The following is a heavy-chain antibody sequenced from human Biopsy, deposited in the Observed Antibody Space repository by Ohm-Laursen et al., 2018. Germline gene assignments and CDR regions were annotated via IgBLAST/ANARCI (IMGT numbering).Heavy chain of an antibody. J-gene: IGHJ4*02. V-gene: IGHV4-61*01. D-gene: IGHD6-19*01. CDR3: ARGMRSSGWPYFDS. CDR1: GGSLSTGSFY. Sequence: SGTLSLTSTVSGGSLSTGSFYFSAFRRPPPGGGKNIFYIFYRGSTANYNPSLESRVTMSVDMPKNQFSLKLSSVTAADTAIYYCARGMRSSGWPYFDSWGQGTLVTVSS. CDR2: IFYRGST.